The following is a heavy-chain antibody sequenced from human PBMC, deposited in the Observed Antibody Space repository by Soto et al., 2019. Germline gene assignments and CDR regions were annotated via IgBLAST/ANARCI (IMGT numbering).Heavy chain of an antibody. J-gene: IGHJ5*02. CDR3: SKNSVGSSSGLSNWFEP. CDR1: GFTFSSYG. V-gene: IGHV3-30*18. CDR2: ISYDGSNK. D-gene: IGHD6-6*01. Sequence: GVSLRLSCAASGFTFSSYGMHWVRQAPGKGLEWVAVISYDGSNKYYADSVKGRFTISRDNSKNTLYLQMNSLRAEDTAVYYCSKNSVGSSSGLSNWFEPWGQGTLGTVSS.